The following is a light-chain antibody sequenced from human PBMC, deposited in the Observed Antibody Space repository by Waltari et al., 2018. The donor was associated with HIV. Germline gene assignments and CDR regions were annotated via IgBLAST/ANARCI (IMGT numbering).Light chain of an antibody. CDR1: SSDVGSYNL. V-gene: IGLV2-23*02. J-gene: IGLJ2*01. CDR3: CSYAGSHVV. Sequence: QSALTQPASVSGSPGQSITISCTGTSSDVGSYNLVSWYQQHPGKAPKLMIYEVSKRRSGVSNRFSGSKSGNTAALTISGLQAEDEADYYCCSYAGSHVVFGGGTKLTVL. CDR2: EVS.